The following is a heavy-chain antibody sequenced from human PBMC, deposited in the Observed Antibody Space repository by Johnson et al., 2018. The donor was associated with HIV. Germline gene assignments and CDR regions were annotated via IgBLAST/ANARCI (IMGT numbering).Heavy chain of an antibody. D-gene: IGHD1-26*01. CDR1: SNY. CDR2: IYSGGST. J-gene: IGHJ3*01. CDR3: TRGSFTDDAFDV. V-gene: IGHV3-66*02. Sequence: VQLVESGGGLVQPGGSLRLSCVGSSNYKSWVRQAPGKGLEWVSVIYSGGSTYYADSVKGRFTISRDTYKNMLYLQMNSLRPEDTAVYYCTRGSFTDDAFDVWGLGTMVTVSS.